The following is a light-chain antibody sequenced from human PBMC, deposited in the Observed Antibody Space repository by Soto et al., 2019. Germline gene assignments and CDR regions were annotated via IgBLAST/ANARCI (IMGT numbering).Light chain of an antibody. J-gene: IGKJ1*01. CDR2: GAS. Sequence: EIMMTQSPATLSVNPGERATLSCRASQSVSSNLAWYQQKPGQAPRLLIYGASTRATGIPARFSGSGSGTEFTLTISSLQSEDFAVYYCQQYNNWPRTFGQGSMA. CDR1: QSVSSN. V-gene: IGKV3-15*01. CDR3: QQYNNWPRT.